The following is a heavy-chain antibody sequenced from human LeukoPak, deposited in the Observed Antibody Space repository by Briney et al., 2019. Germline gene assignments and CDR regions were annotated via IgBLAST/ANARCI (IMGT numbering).Heavy chain of an antibody. Sequence: SETLSLTCAVSGYSISSSNWWGWIRQPPGKGLEWIGYIYYSGSTYYNPSLKSRVTISVDTSKNQFSLKLSSVTAADTAVYYCARVYGDYAYYYYYYMDVWGKGTTVTVSS. CDR3: ARVYGDYAYYYYYYMDV. CDR2: IYYSGST. V-gene: IGHV4-28*03. D-gene: IGHD4-17*01. CDR1: GYSISSSNW. J-gene: IGHJ6*03.